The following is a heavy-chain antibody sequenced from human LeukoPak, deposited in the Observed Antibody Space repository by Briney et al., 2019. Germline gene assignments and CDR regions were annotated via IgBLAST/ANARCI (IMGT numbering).Heavy chain of an antibody. V-gene: IGHV4-39*07. CDR1: GGSISSSSYY. D-gene: IGHD3-3*01. J-gene: IGHJ4*02. Sequence: SETLSLTCTVSGGSISSSSYYWGWIRQPPGKGLEWIGSIYYSGSTYYNPSLKSRVTISVDTSKNQFSLKLSSVTAADTAVYYCARDRAGGLRFLEWLSAFDYWGQGTLVTVSS. CDR3: ARDRAGGLRFLEWLSAFDY. CDR2: IYYSGST.